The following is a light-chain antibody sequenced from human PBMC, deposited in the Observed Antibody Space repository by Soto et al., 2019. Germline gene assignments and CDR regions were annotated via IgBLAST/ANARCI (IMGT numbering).Light chain of an antibody. CDR2: GAS. Sequence: EIVLTQSPGTLSLSPGERATLSCRASQSLSSYLALYQHNPGQAPRLLIYGASSRPTGIPDRFSGSGSGTDFTLTISRVEPEDFAVYHFQQFASSHLTFGQGNKVAIK. J-gene: IGKJ1*01. CDR1: QSLSSY. V-gene: IGKV3-20*01. CDR3: QQFASSHLT.